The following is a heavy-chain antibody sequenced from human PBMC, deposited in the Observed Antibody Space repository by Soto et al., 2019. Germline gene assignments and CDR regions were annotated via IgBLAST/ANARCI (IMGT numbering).Heavy chain of an antibody. J-gene: IGHJ6*02. CDR1: GGTFSSYA. Sequence: QVQLVQSGAEVKKPGSSVKVSCKASGGTFSSYAISWVRQAPGQGLEWMGGIIPIFGTANYAQKFQGRVTITADKSTSTAYMELSSLRSEDTAVYYCTRGNSGWSTNYYYYGMDVWGQGTTVTVSS. CDR3: TRGNSGWSTNYYYYGMDV. CDR2: IIPIFGTA. D-gene: IGHD6-19*01. V-gene: IGHV1-69*06.